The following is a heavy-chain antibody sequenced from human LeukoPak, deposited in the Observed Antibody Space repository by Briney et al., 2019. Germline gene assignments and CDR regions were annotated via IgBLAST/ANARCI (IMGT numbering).Heavy chain of an antibody. D-gene: IGHD3-10*01. CDR1: GFTFSSYS. J-gene: IGHJ4*02. Sequence: PGGSLRLSCAASGFTFSSYSKNWVRQAPGKGLEWVSSISSSSSYIYYADSVKGRFTISRDDAKNSLYLQMNSLRAEDTAVYYCARAYGSGSYNFDYWGQGTLVTVSS. CDR3: ARAYGSGSYNFDY. CDR2: ISSSSSYI. V-gene: IGHV3-21*01.